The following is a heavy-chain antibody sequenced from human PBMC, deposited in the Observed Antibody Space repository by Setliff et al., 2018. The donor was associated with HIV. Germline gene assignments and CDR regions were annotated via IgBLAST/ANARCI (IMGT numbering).Heavy chain of an antibody. CDR2: ISWNSGSK. J-gene: IGHJ4*02. V-gene: IGHV3-9*01. Sequence: SLRLSCAASGFTFDDYTMHWVRQAPGKGLEWVSGISWNSGSKDYADSVKGRFTISRDNSNKTLYLQMNSLRADDTAMYYCARDNSGSGWYGHWGQGAVVTVSS. CDR1: GFTFDDYT. D-gene: IGHD6-19*01. CDR3: ARDNSGSGWYGH.